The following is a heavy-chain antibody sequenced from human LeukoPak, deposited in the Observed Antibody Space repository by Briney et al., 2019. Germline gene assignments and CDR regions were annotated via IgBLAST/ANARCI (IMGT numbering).Heavy chain of an antibody. D-gene: IGHD6-13*01. V-gene: IGHV4-4*07. CDR3: ARDQGAEADY. CDR2: IYTSGNI. J-gene: IGHJ4*02. CDR1: GGSFSSYY. Sequence: SETLSLTCTVSGGSFSSYYYNWIRQPAGKGLEWIGRIYTSGNINYNPSLKSRVTMSVDTSKNQFSLKLSSVTAADTAVYYCARDQGAEADYWGQGTLVTVSS.